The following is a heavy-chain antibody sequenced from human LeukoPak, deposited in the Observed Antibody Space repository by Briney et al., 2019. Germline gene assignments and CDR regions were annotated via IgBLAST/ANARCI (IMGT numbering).Heavy chain of an antibody. Sequence: PGGSLRLSCAASGFTFSSYAMSWARQAPGKGLEWVSAISGSGGSTYYADSVKGRFTISRDNSKNTLYLQMNSLRAEDTAVYYCAKDSGVSGSYYPWGQGTLVTVSS. CDR3: AKDSGVSGSYYP. V-gene: IGHV3-23*01. D-gene: IGHD1-26*01. CDR2: ISGSGGST. CDR1: GFTFSSYA. J-gene: IGHJ5*02.